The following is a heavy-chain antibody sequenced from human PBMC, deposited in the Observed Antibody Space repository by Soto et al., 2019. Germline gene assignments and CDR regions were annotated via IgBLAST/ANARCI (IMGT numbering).Heavy chain of an antibody. Sequence: GASVKVSCKASGYTFTSYGISWVRPAPGQGLEWMGWISAYNGNKKYAQKLQGRVTMTTDTSTSTAYMELRSLRSDDTAVYYCARDLGGSYYAPVDYWGQGTVVTVSS. D-gene: IGHD1-26*01. V-gene: IGHV1-18*01. CDR1: GYTFTSYG. CDR3: ARDLGGSYYAPVDY. CDR2: ISAYNGNK. J-gene: IGHJ4*02.